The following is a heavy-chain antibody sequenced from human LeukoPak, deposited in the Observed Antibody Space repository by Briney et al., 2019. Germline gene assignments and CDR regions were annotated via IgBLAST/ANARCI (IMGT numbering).Heavy chain of an antibody. Sequence: PGRSLRLSCAASGFTFDDYAMHWVRQAPGKGLEWVSGISWNSGSIGYADSVKGRFTISRDNAKNSLYLQMNSLRAEDTALYYCAKGSIVVVIRNDAFDIWGQGTMVTVSS. CDR3: AKGSIVVVIRNDAFDI. CDR1: GFTFDDYA. D-gene: IGHD3-22*01. J-gene: IGHJ3*02. CDR2: ISWNSGSI. V-gene: IGHV3-9*01.